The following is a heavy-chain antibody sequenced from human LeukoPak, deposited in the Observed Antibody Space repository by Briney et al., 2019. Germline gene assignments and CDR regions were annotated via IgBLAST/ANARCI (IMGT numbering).Heavy chain of an antibody. CDR1: GFTFSSYA. V-gene: IGHV3-30*09. CDR2: ISYDAGYK. CDR3: ARDSSYGYLIDS. J-gene: IGHJ4*02. Sequence: GRSLRLSCAASGFTFSSYAMHWVRQAPGEGLEWVSIISYDAGYKYYADSVKGRFAISRDNAKNSLYLQMNSLRAEDTAVYYCARDSSYGYLIDSWGQGTLVTVSS. D-gene: IGHD5-18*01.